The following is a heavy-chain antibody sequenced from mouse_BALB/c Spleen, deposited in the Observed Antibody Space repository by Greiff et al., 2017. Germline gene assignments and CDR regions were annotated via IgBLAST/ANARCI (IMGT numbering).Heavy chain of an antibody. CDR1: GFTFSSFG. Sequence: EVKLEESGGGLVQPGGSRKLSCAASGFTFSSFGMHWVRQAPEKGLEWVAYISSGSSTIYYADTVKGRFTISRDNPKNTLFLQMTSLRSEDTAMYYCATGYWYFDVWGAGTTVTVSA. CDR3: ATGYWYFDV. CDR2: ISSGSSTI. V-gene: IGHV5-17*02. J-gene: IGHJ1*01. D-gene: IGHD4-1*01.